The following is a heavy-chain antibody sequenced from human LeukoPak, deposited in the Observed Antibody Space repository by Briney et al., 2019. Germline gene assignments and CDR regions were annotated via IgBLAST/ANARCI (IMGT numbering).Heavy chain of an antibody. Sequence: SETLSLTCTVSGDSINRYLWTWIRQPAGRGLEWIGRIYDSGTTNYRPSLKSRVSMSVETPKNQFSLRLSSVTAADTAVYYCARQSDSGGYFQYWGQGIRVTVSS. J-gene: IGHJ4*01. D-gene: IGHD2-15*01. V-gene: IGHV4-4*07. CDR1: GDSINRYL. CDR2: IYDSGTT. CDR3: ARQSDSGGYFQY.